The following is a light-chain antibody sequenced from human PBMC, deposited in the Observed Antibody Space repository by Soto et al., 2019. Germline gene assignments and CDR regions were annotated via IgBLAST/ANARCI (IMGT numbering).Light chain of an antibody. V-gene: IGLV1-44*01. J-gene: IGLJ3*02. CDR3: AAWDDSLNGRV. CDR2: NNN. Sequence: QLVLTQPPSASGTPGQRVTISCSGSSSNIGSNTVNWYQQLPGTAPKLLIYNNNQRPSGVPDRFSGSKSGTSASLAISGLQSEDEADYYCAAWDDSLNGRVFGGGTKLTVL. CDR1: SSNIGSNT.